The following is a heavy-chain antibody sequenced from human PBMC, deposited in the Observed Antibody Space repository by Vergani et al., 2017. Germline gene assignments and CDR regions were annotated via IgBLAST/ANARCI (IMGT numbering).Heavy chain of an antibody. Sequence: QVQLVESGGGVVQPGRSLRLSCAASGFTFSSYGMHWVRQAPGKGLEWVAVISYDGSNKYYADSVKGRFTISRDNSKNTVYLQMNSLRAEDTAVYYCARGGLMVYAIRSSADYFDYWGQGTLVTVSS. D-gene: IGHD2-8*01. V-gene: IGHV3-30*03. J-gene: IGHJ4*02. CDR1: GFTFSSYG. CDR3: ARGGLMVYAIRSSADYFDY. CDR2: ISYDGSNK.